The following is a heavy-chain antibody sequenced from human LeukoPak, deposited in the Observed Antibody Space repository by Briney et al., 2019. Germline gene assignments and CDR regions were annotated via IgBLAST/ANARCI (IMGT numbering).Heavy chain of an antibody. D-gene: IGHD4-17*01. CDR3: ARGRATVTTLWAPRKPFDP. J-gene: IGHJ5*02. Sequence: PSETLSLTCTVSGGSISSSSYYWGWIRQPPGKGLEWIGSIYYSGSTYYNPSLKSRVTISVDTSKNQFSLKLSSVTAADTAVYYCARGRATVTTLWAPRKPFDPWGQGTLVTVSS. V-gene: IGHV4-39*01. CDR2: IYYSGST. CDR1: GGSISSSSYY.